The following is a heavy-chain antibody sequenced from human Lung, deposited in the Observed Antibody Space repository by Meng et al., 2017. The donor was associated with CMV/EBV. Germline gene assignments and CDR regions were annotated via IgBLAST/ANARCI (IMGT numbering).Heavy chain of an antibody. CDR1: GFTFSSYG. CDR3: AKGKTAIAAAGPLDY. V-gene: IGHV3-30*02. Sequence: GGSXRLXCAASGFTFSSYGMHWVRQAPGKGLEWVAFIRYGGSNKYYADSVKGRFTISRDNSKNTLYLQMNSLRAEDTAVYYCAKGKTAIAAAGPLDYWRQGTLVTVSS. J-gene: IGHJ4*02. D-gene: IGHD6-13*01. CDR2: IRYGGSNK.